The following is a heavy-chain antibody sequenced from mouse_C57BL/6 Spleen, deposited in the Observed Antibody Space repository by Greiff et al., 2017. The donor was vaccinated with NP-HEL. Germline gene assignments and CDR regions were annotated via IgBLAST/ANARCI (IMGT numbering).Heavy chain of an antibody. Sequence: EVMLVESGGGLVKPGGSLKLSCAASGFTFSDYGMHWVRQAPEKGLEWVAYISSGSSTIYYADTVKGRFTISRDNAKNTLFLQMTSLRSEDTAMYYCARPDEDYAMDYWGQGTSVTVSS. V-gene: IGHV5-17*01. CDR3: ARPDEDYAMDY. CDR1: GFTFSDYG. CDR2: ISSGSSTI. J-gene: IGHJ4*01.